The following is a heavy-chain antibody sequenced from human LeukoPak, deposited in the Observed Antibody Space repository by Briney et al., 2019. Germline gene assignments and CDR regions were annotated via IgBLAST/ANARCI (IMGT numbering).Heavy chain of an antibody. CDR1: GYSFTSYW. CDR2: IYPGDSDT. V-gene: IGHV5-51*01. D-gene: IGHD3-22*01. Sequence: GESLKISCKGSGYSFTSYWIGWVRQMPGKGLEWMGIIYPGDSDTRYSPSFQGQVTISADKSISTAYLQWSSLKASDTAMYYCARIGYYYDSSGYNDAFDIWGQGTMVTVSS. CDR3: ARIGYYYDSSGYNDAFDI. J-gene: IGHJ3*02.